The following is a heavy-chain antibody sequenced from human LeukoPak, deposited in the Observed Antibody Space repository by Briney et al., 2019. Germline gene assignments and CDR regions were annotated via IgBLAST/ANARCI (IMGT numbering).Heavy chain of an antibody. Sequence: ASVKVSCKASGYTFSSYDINWVRQATGQGLEWMGWINPNSGGTNYAQKFQGRVTMTRDTSISTAYMELSRLRSDDTAVYYCASAKYYYDSSGYYYAFDYWGQGTLVTVSS. CDR3: ASAKYYYDSSGYYYAFDY. D-gene: IGHD3-22*01. CDR2: INPNSGGT. CDR1: GYTFSSYD. J-gene: IGHJ4*02. V-gene: IGHV1-2*02.